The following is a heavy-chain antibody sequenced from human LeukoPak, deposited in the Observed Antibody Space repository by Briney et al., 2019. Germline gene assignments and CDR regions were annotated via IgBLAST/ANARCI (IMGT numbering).Heavy chain of an antibody. Sequence: GGSLRLSCAASGFTFRSYAMHWVRQAPGKGLEWVAVISYYGSNKYYADSVKGRITISRDNTKNTVYLHMNSLRAEDTATYYCATYRQIQVPFEFWGQGTLVTVSS. CDR2: ISYYGSNK. J-gene: IGHJ4*02. D-gene: IGHD5-18*01. CDR1: GFTFRSYA. V-gene: IGHV3-30*04. CDR3: ATYRQIQVPFEF.